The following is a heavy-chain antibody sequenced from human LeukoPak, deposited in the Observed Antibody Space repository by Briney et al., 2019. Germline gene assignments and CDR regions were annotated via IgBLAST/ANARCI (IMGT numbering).Heavy chain of an antibody. V-gene: IGHV4-4*09. J-gene: IGHJ5*02. D-gene: IGHD1-14*01. CDR3: ARLMLRPHHRGWFDP. Sequence: SETLSLTCTASGGSISSYYWSWIRQPPGKGLEWIGYIYTSGSANYNPSLKSRVTISVDTSKNQFSLKLSSVTAADTAVYYCARLMLRPHHRGWFDPWGQGTLVTVSS. CDR2: IYTSGSA. CDR1: GGSISSYY.